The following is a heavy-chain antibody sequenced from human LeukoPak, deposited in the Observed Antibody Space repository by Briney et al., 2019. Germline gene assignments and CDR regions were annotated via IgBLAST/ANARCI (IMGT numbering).Heavy chain of an antibody. CDR2: MKEDGSQE. Sequence: PGGSLRLSCEASGFTFSHYWMTWVRQAPGKGLEWVANMKEDGSQETYVDSVKGRFTISRDSAKYSLYLQMNNVRAEDTAVYYCARYSYKHDCWGQGTLVTVSS. V-gene: IGHV3-7*01. CDR3: ARYSYKHDC. D-gene: IGHD2-15*01. J-gene: IGHJ4*02. CDR1: GFTFSHYW.